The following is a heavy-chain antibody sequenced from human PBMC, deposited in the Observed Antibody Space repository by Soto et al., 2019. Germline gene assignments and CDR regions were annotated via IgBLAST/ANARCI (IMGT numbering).Heavy chain of an antibody. CDR1: GFTFSSYT. Sequence: PGGSLRLSWAASGFTFSSYTMNWVRQAPGEGLEWVSSITSSSSYIYYADSVKGRFTISRDNAKNSLYLQMNSLRAEDTAVYYCARDIHHYGSGSAAYWGQGTLVTVSS. CDR2: ITSSSSYI. J-gene: IGHJ4*02. CDR3: ARDIHHYGSGSAAY. V-gene: IGHV3-21*01. D-gene: IGHD3-10*01.